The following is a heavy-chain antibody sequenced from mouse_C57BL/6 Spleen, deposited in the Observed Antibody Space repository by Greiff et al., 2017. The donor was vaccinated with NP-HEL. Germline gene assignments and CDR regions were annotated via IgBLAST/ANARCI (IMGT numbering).Heavy chain of an antibody. CDR1: GYTFTSYW. CDR2: IDPSDSYP. D-gene: IGHD1-1*01. Sequence: VQLQQSGAELVMPGASVKLSCKASGYTFTSYWMHWVKQRPGQGLEWIGEIDPSDSYPNYNQKFKGKSTLTVDKSSSTAYMQLSSLTSEDSAVYYCARSRGLLLEAMDYWGQGTSDTVSS. J-gene: IGHJ4*01. V-gene: IGHV1-69*01. CDR3: ARSRGLLLEAMDY.